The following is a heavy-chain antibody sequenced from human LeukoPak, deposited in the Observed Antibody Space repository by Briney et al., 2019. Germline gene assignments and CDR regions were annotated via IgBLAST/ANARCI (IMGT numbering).Heavy chain of an antibody. CDR2: INTNTGNP. CDR1: GYTFTDYA. D-gene: IGHD2-15*01. J-gene: IGHJ1*01. CDR3: ARALGYCSGGSCPPQYFQH. V-gene: IGHV7-4-1*02. Sequence: ASVKVSCKASGYTFTDYAISWVRQAPGQGLEWMGWINTNTGNPTYAQGFTGRFVFSLDTSVSTAYLQISSLKAEDTAVYYCARALGYCSGGSCPPQYFQHWGQGTLVTVSS.